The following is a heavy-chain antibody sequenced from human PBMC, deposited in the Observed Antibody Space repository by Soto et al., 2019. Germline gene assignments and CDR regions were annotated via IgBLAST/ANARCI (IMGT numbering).Heavy chain of an antibody. CDR3: ARLFCSTTTCDSWFDP. Sequence: PGESLKISCTGFGYTFTTFWISWVRQMPVKGLEWMGRIDPRDSYVNYSPSFQGHVTISLDKSISTAYLQWGSLKASDTAMYYCARLFCSTTTCDSWFDPWGQGTLVTVS. CDR2: IDPRDSYV. CDR1: GYTFTTFW. J-gene: IGHJ5*02. V-gene: IGHV5-10-1*01. D-gene: IGHD2-2*01.